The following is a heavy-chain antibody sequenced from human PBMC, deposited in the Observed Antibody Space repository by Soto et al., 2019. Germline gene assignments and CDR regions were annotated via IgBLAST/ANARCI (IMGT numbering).Heavy chain of an antibody. Sequence: QVQLVQSGAEVKKPGASVKVSCKASGHTFTSYGISWVRQAPGQGLEWMGWISAYNGATNYPQKLQGRVTMTTDTSTSKAYMELRSLRSDGTAVYYCARDRGAGPWGGMDVWGQGTTVTVSS. D-gene: IGHD3-16*01. CDR3: ARDRGAGPWGGMDV. V-gene: IGHV1-18*01. CDR2: ISAYNGAT. J-gene: IGHJ6*02. CDR1: GHTFTSYG.